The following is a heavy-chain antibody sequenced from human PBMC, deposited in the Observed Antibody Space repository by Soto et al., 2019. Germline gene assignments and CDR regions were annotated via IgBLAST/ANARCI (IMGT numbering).Heavy chain of an antibody. CDR3: ARDLLLRGIADGRHYYYGMDV. CDR1: GFTFSSYW. J-gene: IGHJ6*02. CDR2: IKQDGSEK. D-gene: IGHD2-21*01. Sequence: EVQLVESGGGLVQPGGSLRLSCAASGFTFSSYWMSWVRQAPGKGLEWVANIKQDGSEKYYVDSVKGRFTISSDNAMNSRYLQMNSRRAEDTAVYSCARDLLLRGIADGRHYYYGMDVWGQGTTVTVSS. V-gene: IGHV3-7*01.